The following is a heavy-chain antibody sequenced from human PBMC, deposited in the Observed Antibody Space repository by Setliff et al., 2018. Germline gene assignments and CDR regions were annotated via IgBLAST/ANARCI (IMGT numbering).Heavy chain of an antibody. Sequence: PGGSLRLSCAASGFTFSTYAMSWVRQAPGKGLEWVSSISTSSSYIYYADSVKGRFTISRENAKNSLYLQVNSLRAEDTAVYYCATGAVSESYSPPYFDYWGQGTLVTVSS. V-gene: IGHV3-21*01. J-gene: IGHJ4*02. CDR1: GFTFSTYA. CDR3: ATGAVSESYSPPYFDY. CDR2: ISTSSSYI. D-gene: IGHD1-26*01.